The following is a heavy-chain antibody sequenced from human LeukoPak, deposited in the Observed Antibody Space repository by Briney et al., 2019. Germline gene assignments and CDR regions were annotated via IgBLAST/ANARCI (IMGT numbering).Heavy chain of an antibody. CDR1: GGSISSYY. D-gene: IGHD5-24*01. CDR2: IYYSDGGSA. CDR3: ARHVPRARWVHSEYFQL. Sequence: SETLSLTCTVSGGSISSYYWSWIRQPPGRGLEWIGYIYYSDGGSATYNPSLKSRVTISVDTSKNQFSLRLSSVTAADTAVYYCARHVPRARWVHSEYFQLWGQGTLVTVSS. V-gene: IGHV4-59*08. J-gene: IGHJ1*01.